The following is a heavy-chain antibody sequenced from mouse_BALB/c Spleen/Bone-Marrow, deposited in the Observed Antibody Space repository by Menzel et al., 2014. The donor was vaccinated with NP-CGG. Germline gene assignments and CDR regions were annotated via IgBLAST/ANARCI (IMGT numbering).Heavy chain of an antibody. J-gene: IGHJ2*01. V-gene: IGHV7-3*02. CDR2: IRNKANGYTT. CDR1: GFTFTDYY. Sequence: EVMLVESGGGLVQPGGSLRLSCETSGFTFTDYYMNWVRQPPGKALGWLGFIRNKANGYTTEYSASVKGRFTISRDNSQSILYLQMNTLRAEDSATYYCARDIGRLLFDYWGQGTTLTVSS. CDR3: ARDIGRLLFDY. D-gene: IGHD1-2*01.